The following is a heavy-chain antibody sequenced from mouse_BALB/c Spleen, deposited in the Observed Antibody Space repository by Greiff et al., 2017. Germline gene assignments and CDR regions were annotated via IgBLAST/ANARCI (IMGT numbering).Heavy chain of an antibody. J-gene: IGHJ1*01. D-gene: IGHD1-1*01. CDR1: GYTFTSYT. Sequence: VQLQQSGAELARPGASVKMSCKASGYTFTSYTMHWVKQRPGQGLEWIGYINPSSGYTNYNQKFKDKATLTADKSSSTAYMQLSSLTSEDSAVYYCARSSVTTVVATEDVWGAGTTVTVSS. CDR3: ARSSVTTVVATEDV. V-gene: IGHV1-4*01. CDR2: INPSSGYT.